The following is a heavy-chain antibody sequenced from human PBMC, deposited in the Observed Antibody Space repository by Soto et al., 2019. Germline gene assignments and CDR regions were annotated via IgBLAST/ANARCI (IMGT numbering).Heavy chain of an antibody. J-gene: IGHJ6*02. V-gene: IGHV3-23*01. Sequence: GGSLRLSCAASGFTVSSNYMSWVRQAPGKGLEWVSDIIDSGVSTYYADSVKGRFTISRDNSKSTLYLQMNSLRAEDTALYYCAKGRSYYYYYGVDVWGQGTTVTVSS. CDR1: GFTVSSNY. CDR2: IIDSGVST. CDR3: AKGRSYYYYYGVDV.